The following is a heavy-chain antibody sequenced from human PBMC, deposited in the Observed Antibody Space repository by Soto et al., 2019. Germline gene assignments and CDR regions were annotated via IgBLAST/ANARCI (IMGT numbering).Heavy chain of an antibody. CDR2: IYPGDSDT. D-gene: IGHD6-13*01. V-gene: IGHV5-51*01. J-gene: IGHJ4*02. CDR1: GYSFTSYW. CDR3: ARGTYRSKTDFDY. Sequence: GESLKISCKGSGYSFTSYWIGWVRQMPGKGLEWMGIIYPGDSDTRYSPSFQGQVTISADKSISTAYLQMTSLRAEDTAVYYCARGTYRSKTDFDYWGQGTLVTVSS.